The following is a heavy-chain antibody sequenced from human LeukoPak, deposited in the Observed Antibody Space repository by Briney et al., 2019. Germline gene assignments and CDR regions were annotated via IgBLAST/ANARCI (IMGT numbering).Heavy chain of an antibody. J-gene: IGHJ4*02. CDR3: ARDKIVGATFFDY. D-gene: IGHD1-26*01. Sequence: PGGSLRLSCAASGFTFSSYEMNWVRQAPGKGLEWVSYISSSGSTIYYADSVKGRFTISSDNAKNSLYLQMNSLRAEDTAVYYCARDKIVGATFFDYWGQGTLVTVSS. CDR2: ISSSGSTI. CDR1: GFTFSSYE. V-gene: IGHV3-48*03.